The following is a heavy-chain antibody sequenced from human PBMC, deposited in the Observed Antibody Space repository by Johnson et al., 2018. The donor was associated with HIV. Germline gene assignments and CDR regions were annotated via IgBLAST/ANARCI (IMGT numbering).Heavy chain of an antibody. CDR1: GFTFSSYA. CDR2: ISGSGGST. J-gene: IGHJ3*02. D-gene: IGHD3-16*01. Sequence: EVQLVESGGGVVQPGGSLRLSCAASGFTFSSYAMSWVRQAPGKGLEWVSAISGSGGSTYYADSVKGRFTISRDNSKNTLYLQMNSLRAEDTAVYYCARSGGGCSYPRAGEDAFDIWGQGTMVTVAS. CDR3: ARSGGGCSYPRAGEDAFDI. V-gene: IGHV3-23*04.